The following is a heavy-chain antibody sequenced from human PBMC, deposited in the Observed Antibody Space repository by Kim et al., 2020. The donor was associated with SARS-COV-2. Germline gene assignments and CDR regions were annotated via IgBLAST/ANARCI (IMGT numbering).Heavy chain of an antibody. V-gene: IGHV3-23*01. J-gene: IGHJ3*01. CDR1: GLTFSSYA. Sequence: GGSLRLFCAASGLTFSSYAMSWVRQAPGKGLEWVSSISATGGSTYYADSVKGRFTISRDNSKNTLSLQMNSLRAEDMAVYYCAWGAGTGGNWGQGTRV. CDR2: ISATGGST. D-gene: IGHD6-19*01. CDR3: AWGAGTGGN.